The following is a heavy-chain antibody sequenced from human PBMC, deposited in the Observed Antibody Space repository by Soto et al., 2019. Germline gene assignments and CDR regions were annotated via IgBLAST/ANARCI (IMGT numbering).Heavy chain of an antibody. CDR2: IIHSGGT. J-gene: IGHJ5*02. CDR1: GGSFSGHF. CDR3: ARGLRGYTFGRWFDP. D-gene: IGHD5-12*01. V-gene: IGHV4-34*01. Sequence: QVQLQQWGAGLLKPSETLSLTCAVYGGSFSGHFWSWIRQPPGKGLEWIGEIIHSGGTKYNPSLKCRVTLSVDTSKNQFSLKLSSVTAADTAVYYCARGLRGYTFGRWFDPWGQGTLVTVSS.